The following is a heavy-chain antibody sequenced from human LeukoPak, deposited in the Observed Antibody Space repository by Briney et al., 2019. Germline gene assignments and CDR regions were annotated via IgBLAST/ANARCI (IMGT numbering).Heavy chain of an antibody. V-gene: IGHV1-18*01. CDR2: ISAYSGKT. CDR3: ARSGDNWNAYFDY. CDR1: VYTFVNYA. J-gene: IGHJ4*02. D-gene: IGHD1-20*01. Sequence: ASVKVSCKCSVYTFVNYAINWVRQAPGQGLEWMGWISAYSGKTKYAQKSPGRVTLTTDTSTSTAYMELRSLTSDDTAVYYCARSGDNWNAYFDYWGQGTRVTVSS.